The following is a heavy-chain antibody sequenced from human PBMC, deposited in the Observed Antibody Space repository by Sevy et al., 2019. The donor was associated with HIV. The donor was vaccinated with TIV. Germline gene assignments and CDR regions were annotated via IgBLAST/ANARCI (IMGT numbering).Heavy chain of an antibody. V-gene: IGHV3-30*18. CDR1: GFTFSSYG. CDR2: IAYDGSNK. CDR3: AKAGPTTLDY. D-gene: IGHD1-7*01. J-gene: IGHJ4*02. Sequence: EGSLRLSCAASGFTFSSYGMHWVRQAPGKELEWVAVIAYDGSNKYYADSVKGRFTISRDNSKNTLYLQMNSLRAEDTAVYYCAKAGPTTLDYWGQGTLVTVSS.